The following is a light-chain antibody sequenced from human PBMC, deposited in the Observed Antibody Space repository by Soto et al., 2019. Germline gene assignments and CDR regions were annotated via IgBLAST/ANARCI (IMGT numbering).Light chain of an antibody. V-gene: IGKV1-39*01. CDR1: QSISSY. Sequence: DIQMTQSPSSLSASVGDRVTITCRASQSISSYLNWYQQKPGKAPKLLISAASSLQSGVPSRFSGIGSETDFTLTISSRQHEDFENYYCQQSYSTTWTFGQGNNVEIK. CDR3: QQSYSTTWT. J-gene: IGKJ1*01. CDR2: AAS.